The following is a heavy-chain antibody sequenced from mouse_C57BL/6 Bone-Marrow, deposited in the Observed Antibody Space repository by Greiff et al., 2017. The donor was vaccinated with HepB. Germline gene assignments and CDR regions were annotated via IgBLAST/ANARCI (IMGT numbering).Heavy chain of an antibody. V-gene: IGHV1-69*01. D-gene: IGHD1-2*01. Sequence: VQLQQPGAELVMPGASVKLSCKASGYTFTSYWMHWVKQRPGQGLEWIGEIDPSDSYTNYNQKFKGKSTLTVDKSSSPAYMQLSSLTSEDSAVYYCARRYYGSYWYFDVWGTGTTVTVSS. J-gene: IGHJ1*03. CDR2: IDPSDSYT. CDR3: ARRYYGSYWYFDV. CDR1: GYTFTSYW.